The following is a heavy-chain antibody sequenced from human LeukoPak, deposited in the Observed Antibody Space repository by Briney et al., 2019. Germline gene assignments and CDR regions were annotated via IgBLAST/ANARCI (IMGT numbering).Heavy chain of an antibody. J-gene: IGHJ4*02. Sequence: PSGTLSLTCAVSGGSISSSNWWSWVRQPPGKGLEWIGEIYHSGSTNYNPSLKSRVTISTDTSKNQVSLNLTSVTAADTAVYYCARLDDVWSGSYPNWGQGTLVSVSS. CDR2: IYHSGST. CDR3: ARLDDVWSGSYPN. D-gene: IGHD3-3*01. V-gene: IGHV4-4*02. CDR1: GGSISSSNW.